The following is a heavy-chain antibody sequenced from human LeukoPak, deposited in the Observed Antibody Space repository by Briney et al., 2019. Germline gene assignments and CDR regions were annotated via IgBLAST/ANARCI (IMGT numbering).Heavy chain of an antibody. CDR3: ARRYSSSSDY. D-gene: IGHD4-11*01. Sequence: PGGSLRLSCAASGFTFSDYYMTWIRQAPGKGLEWVSYISNSGGTIYYTDSVKGRFTISRDNAKNSLYLQMNSLRAEDTAVYYCARRYSSSSDYWGQATLVTVSS. J-gene: IGHJ4*02. CDR1: GFTFSDYY. V-gene: IGHV3-11*01. CDR2: ISNSGGTI.